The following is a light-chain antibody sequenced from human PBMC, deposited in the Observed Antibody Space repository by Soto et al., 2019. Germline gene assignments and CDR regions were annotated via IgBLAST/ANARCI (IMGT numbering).Light chain of an antibody. V-gene: IGKV3-20*01. Sequence: EIVLTQSPGTLSLSPGERATLSCRASQSVSSNYLAWYQQKPGQAPRLLIFGASSRASGIPDRFSGSGSVTDFARTIGRLEPEDLAVYYCQQYGRSPATFGQRTKVQ. CDR1: QSVSSNY. CDR2: GAS. CDR3: QQYGRSPAT. J-gene: IGKJ1*01.